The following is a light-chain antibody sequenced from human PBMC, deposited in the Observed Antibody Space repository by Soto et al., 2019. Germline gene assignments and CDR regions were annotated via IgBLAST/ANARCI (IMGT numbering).Light chain of an antibody. CDR1: QGISSH. Sequence: IQLTQSPSSLSASVGDRVTITCRASQGISSHLAWFQQKPGKAPKFLIYAASTLHSGVPSRFSGSGSGTDFILTIDSLQPEDFATYYCQQHHDYPLTFGGGTKVEIK. V-gene: IGKV1-9*01. CDR2: AAS. J-gene: IGKJ4*01. CDR3: QQHHDYPLT.